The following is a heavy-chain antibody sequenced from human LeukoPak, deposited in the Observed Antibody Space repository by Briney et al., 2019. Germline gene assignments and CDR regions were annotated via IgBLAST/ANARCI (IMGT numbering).Heavy chain of an antibody. CDR3: ARLSYSSSWYFDL. CDR1: GYSISSGYY. D-gene: IGHD6-13*01. Sequence: SETLSLTCAVSGYSISSGYYWGWIRQPPGKGLEWIGSIYHSGSTYYNPSLKSRVTISVVTSKNQFSLKLSSVTAADTAVYYCARLSYSSSWYFDLWGRGTLVTVSS. V-gene: IGHV4-38-2*01. J-gene: IGHJ2*01. CDR2: IYHSGST.